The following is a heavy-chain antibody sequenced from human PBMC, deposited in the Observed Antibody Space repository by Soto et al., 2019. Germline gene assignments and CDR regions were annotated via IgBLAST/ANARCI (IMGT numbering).Heavy chain of an antibody. D-gene: IGHD4-4*01. CDR3: ARDSYTRY. CDR1: GFIVSTSY. Sequence: GGSLRLSCAASGFIVSTSYMSWVRQAPGKGLEWVSIIYNDGSTYYADSVKGRFTVSRDDSKNTLYLEILSLRAEDTAVYYCARDSYTRYWGQGTLVTVSS. J-gene: IGHJ4*02. V-gene: IGHV3-66*01. CDR2: IYNDGST.